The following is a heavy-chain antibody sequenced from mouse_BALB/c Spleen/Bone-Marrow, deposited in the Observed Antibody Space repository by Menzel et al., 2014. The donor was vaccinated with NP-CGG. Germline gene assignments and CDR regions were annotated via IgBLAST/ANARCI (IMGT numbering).Heavy chain of an antibody. D-gene: IGHD2-14*01. V-gene: IGHV1S81*02. Sequence: VQLQQSGAELVKPGASVKLSCKASGYTFTSYYMYWVKQRPGQGLEWTGEINPSNGGTNFNEKFKSKATLTVDKSSSTAYMQLSSLTSEDSAVYYCTRGRVRDFDYWGQGTTLTVSS. CDR3: TRGRVRDFDY. CDR1: GYTFTSYY. J-gene: IGHJ2*01. CDR2: INPSNGGT.